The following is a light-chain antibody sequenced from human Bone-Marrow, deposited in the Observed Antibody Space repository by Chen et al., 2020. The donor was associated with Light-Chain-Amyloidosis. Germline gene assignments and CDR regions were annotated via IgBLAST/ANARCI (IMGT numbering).Light chain of an antibody. J-gene: IGKJ1*01. CDR2: AAS. CDR3: QQSYSIPRT. Sequence: DIQMTLSPSSLSASVGDRVTITCLASQNIYNYLDWYHHRPGRAPKLLINAASSLQSGVPSRFSGSGSGTDFTLTINSLQPEDFAIYYCQQSYSIPRTFGQGTKVEIE. V-gene: IGKV1-39*01. CDR1: QNIYNY.